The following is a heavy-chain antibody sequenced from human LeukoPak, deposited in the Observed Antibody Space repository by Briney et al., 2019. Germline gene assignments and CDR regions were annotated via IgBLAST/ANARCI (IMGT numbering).Heavy chain of an antibody. CDR1: GGSISSYY. V-gene: IGHV4-59*01. Sequence: KTSQTLSLTCTVSGGSISSYYWSWIRQPPGKGLEWIGYIYYSGSTNYNPSLKSRVTISVDTPKNQFSLKLSSVTAADTAVYYCARVGLRGSYYRVFDYWGQGTLVTVSS. D-gene: IGHD1-26*01. J-gene: IGHJ4*02. CDR3: ARVGLRGSYYRVFDY. CDR2: IYYSGST.